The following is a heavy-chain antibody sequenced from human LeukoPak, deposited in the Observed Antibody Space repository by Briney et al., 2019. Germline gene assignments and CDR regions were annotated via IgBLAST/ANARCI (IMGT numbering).Heavy chain of an antibody. J-gene: IGHJ4*02. CDR1: GFTFSSYA. V-gene: IGHV3-30-3*01. CDR2: ISYAGSNK. D-gene: IGHD3-10*01. CDR3: ARDYGSGSYYRYYFDY. Sequence: GGSLRLSCAASGFTFSSYAMHWVREAPGPGLEWLAVISYAGSNKYYADSVKGRFTISRDNSKNTLYLQMNSLRAEDTAVYYCARDYGSGSYYRYYFDYWGQGALVTVAS.